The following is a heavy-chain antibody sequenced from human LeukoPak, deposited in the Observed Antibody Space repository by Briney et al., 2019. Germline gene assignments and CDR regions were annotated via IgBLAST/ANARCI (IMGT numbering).Heavy chain of an antibody. CDR3: ARGPSITMIRGGQWYYYMDV. CDR1: GYTLTELS. CDR2: FDPEDGET. D-gene: IGHD3-10*01. V-gene: IGHV1-24*01. J-gene: IGHJ6*03. Sequence: GASVKVSCKVSGYTLTELSMHWVRQAPGKGVEWMGGFDPEDGETIYAQKFQGRVTMTRDTSTNTVYMELSSLRSEDTAVYYCARGPSITMIRGGQWYYYMDVWGKGTTVTISS.